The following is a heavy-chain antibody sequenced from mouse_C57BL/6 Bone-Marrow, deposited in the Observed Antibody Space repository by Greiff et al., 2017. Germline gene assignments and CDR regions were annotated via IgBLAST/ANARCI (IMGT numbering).Heavy chain of an antibody. D-gene: IGHD1-1*01. CDR2: INSDGGST. CDR3: ARHGDYGGSYWYFEV. V-gene: IGHV5-2*01. CDR1: EYEFPSHD. Sequence: EVKLVESGGGLVQPGESLKLSCESNEYEFPSHDMSWVRTTPEKRLELVAAINSDGGSTYYPDTMERRFIISRDTTKKTLYLQMSSLRSEDTALYYCARHGDYGGSYWYFEVWGTGPTVTVSS. J-gene: IGHJ1*03.